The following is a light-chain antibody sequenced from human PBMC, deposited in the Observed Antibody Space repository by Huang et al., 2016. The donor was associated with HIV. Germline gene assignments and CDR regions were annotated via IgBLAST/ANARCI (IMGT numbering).Light chain of an antibody. CDR1: HSVSSN. CDR3: QHYDNWPLT. Sequence: ERVMTQSPATLSVAPGERVTLSCRASHSVSSNLAWYQKKPGQAPRLLIHGASTRATGIPSRFGGSGSRTEFTLAISSLQSEDSGVYFCQHYDNWPLTFGQGTRLEIK. J-gene: IGKJ5*01. V-gene: IGKV3-15*01. CDR2: GAS.